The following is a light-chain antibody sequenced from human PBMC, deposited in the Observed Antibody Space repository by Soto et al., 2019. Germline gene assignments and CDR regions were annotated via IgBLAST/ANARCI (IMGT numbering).Light chain of an antibody. J-gene: IGLJ1*01. V-gene: IGLV3-27*01. CDR1: VLAEKY. CDR2: KDT. Sequence: SYELTQPSSVSVFPGQTASITCSGDVLAEKYARWFQQKPGQAPLLVIYKDTGRPSGIPERFSGSSSGTTVTLTISGAQVEDEADYYCQTWGSDIHVFGPGTKVTVL. CDR3: QTWGSDIHV.